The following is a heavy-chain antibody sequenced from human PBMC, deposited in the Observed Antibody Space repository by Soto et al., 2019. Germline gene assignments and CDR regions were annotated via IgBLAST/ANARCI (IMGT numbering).Heavy chain of an antibody. CDR3: ARDNDYDFWSGYYTAAGELDY. Sequence: EVQLVESGGGLVKPGGSLRLSCAASGFTFSSYSMNWVRQAPGKGLEWVSSISSSSSYIYYADSVKGRFTISRDNAKNSLYLQMNSLRAEDTAVYYCARDNDYDFWSGYYTAAGELDYWGRGTLVTVSS. CDR2: ISSSSSYI. CDR1: GFTFSSYS. J-gene: IGHJ4*02. D-gene: IGHD3-3*01. V-gene: IGHV3-21*01.